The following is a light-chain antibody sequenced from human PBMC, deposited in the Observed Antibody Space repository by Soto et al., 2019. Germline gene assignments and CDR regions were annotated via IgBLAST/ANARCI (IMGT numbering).Light chain of an antibody. CDR3: CSYAGTSTFYV. V-gene: IGLV2-23*01. CDR1: SSDVGSYNL. Sequence: QSALTQPASVSASPGQSITISCTGTSSDVGSYNLVPWYQQHPGKAPKLMIYEGSKRPSGVSDRFSGSKSGNTASLTISGLQAEDEADYYCCSYAGTSTFYVFGTGTKLTVL. J-gene: IGLJ1*01. CDR2: EGS.